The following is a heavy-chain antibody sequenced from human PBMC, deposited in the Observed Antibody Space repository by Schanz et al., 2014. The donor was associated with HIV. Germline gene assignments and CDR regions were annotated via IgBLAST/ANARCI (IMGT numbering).Heavy chain of an antibody. D-gene: IGHD4-17*01. CDR2: ISGSDGDT. CDR1: GFTFSSHA. CDR3: AKTKDYGFSGFDF. J-gene: IGHJ4*02. V-gene: IGHV3-23*01. Sequence: EVQLLESGGGLVQPGGSLRVSCAASGFTFSSHAMSWVRQAPGKGLEWVSLISGSDGDTYYGDSVRGRFTVSRDNSKNTLYLQMNSLRVDDTAVYYCAKTKDYGFSGFDFWGQGTLVTVSS.